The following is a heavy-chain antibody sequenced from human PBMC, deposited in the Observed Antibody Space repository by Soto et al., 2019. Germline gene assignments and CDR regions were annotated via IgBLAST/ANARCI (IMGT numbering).Heavy chain of an antibody. V-gene: IGHV4-39*01. D-gene: IGHD3-22*01. CDR3: ARRYVHSSGYEY. Sequence: QLQLQESGPGLVKPSETLSLTCTVSGGSISSSSYYWGWNRQPPGMGMEWIGSIYYGGSTYYNPSLMSRVTITVDTSKNQFSLKLSSVTAADTAVYYCARRYVHSSGYEYCGQGTLGT. CDR1: GGSISSSSYY. J-gene: IGHJ4*02. CDR2: IYYGGST.